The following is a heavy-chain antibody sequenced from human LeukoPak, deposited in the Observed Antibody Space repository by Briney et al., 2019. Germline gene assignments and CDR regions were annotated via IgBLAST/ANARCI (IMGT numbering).Heavy chain of an antibody. CDR2: IYYSGTT. CDR1: GGSISSRTYY. Sequence: PSETLSLTCTVSGGSISSRTYYWGWLRQPPGKGLEWIGTIYYSGTTYYNPSLKSRFTISLDSSKNQFSLKLSSVTAADTAVYYCARAESRWQWHGTGHDAFDIWGQGTMVTVSS. V-gene: IGHV4-39*07. D-gene: IGHD3-10*01. CDR3: ARAESRWQWHGTGHDAFDI. J-gene: IGHJ3*02.